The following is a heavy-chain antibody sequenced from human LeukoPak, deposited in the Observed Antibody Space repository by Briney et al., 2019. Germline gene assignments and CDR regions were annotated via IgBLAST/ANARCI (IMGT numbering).Heavy chain of an antibody. CDR1: GGSISSHY. CDR2: IYYSGST. D-gene: IGHD6-13*01. CDR3: ARLGYSSSDDY. J-gene: IGHJ4*02. Sequence: SETLSLTCTVSGGSISSHYWSWIRQPPGKGLEWIGYIYYSGSTNYNPSLKSRVTISVDTSKNQFSLKLSSVTAADTAVYYCARLGYSSSDDYWGQGTLVTVSS. V-gene: IGHV4-59*08.